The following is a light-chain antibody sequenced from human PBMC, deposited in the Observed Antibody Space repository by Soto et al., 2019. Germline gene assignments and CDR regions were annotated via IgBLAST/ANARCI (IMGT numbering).Light chain of an antibody. J-gene: IGKJ1*01. V-gene: IGKV1-5*01. CDR3: QQYNDWPRAT. CDR1: QSISSW. Sequence: DIQMTQSPSTLSASVGDRVTITCRASQSISSWLAWYQQKPGKAPKLLIYDASSLESGVPSRFSGSGSGTEFTLTISSLQSEDFAVYYCQQYNDWPRATFGQGTKVDIK. CDR2: DAS.